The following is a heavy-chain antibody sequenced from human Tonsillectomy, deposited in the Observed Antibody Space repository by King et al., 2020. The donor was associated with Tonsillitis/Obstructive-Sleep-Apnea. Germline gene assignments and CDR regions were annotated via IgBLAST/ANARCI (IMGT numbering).Heavy chain of an antibody. Sequence: VQLQQWGAGLLKPSKTLSLTCAIYGWSFSGYYWNWIRQPPGKGLEWIGEINHSGSTNYNPSLKSRVTISVDTSKNQFSLKVNSVTAADTAVYYCARGYCSSTSCYPSYYYMDVWGKGTTVTVSS. CDR2: INHSGST. V-gene: IGHV4-34*01. CDR1: GWSFSGYY. D-gene: IGHD2-2*01. CDR3: ARGYCSSTSCYPSYYYMDV. J-gene: IGHJ6*03.